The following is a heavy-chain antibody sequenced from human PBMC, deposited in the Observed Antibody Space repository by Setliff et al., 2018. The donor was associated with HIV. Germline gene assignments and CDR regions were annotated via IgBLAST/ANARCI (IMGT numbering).Heavy chain of an antibody. Sequence: SVKVSCKASGGTFKNLAISWVRQAPGQGLEWMGGVIPSFATANYAQRFKDRISVTRDTHTRTVYMELRSLRSEDTSVYYCARDRTFVMGTPPFDPWGQGTLVTVSS. D-gene: IGHD3-16*01. CDR3: ARDRTFVMGTPPFDP. J-gene: IGHJ5*02. CDR1: GGTFKNLA. CDR2: VIPSFATA. V-gene: IGHV1-69*05.